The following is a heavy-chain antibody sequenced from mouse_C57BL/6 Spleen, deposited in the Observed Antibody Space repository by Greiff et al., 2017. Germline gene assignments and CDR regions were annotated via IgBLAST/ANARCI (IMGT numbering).Heavy chain of an antibody. D-gene: IGHD1-1*01. J-gene: IGHJ1*03. CDR2: ISDGGSYT. Sequence: EVMLVESGGGLVKPGGSLKLSCAASGFTFSSYAMSWVRQTPEKRLEWVATISDGGSYTYYPDNVKGRFTISRDNAKKNLYLQMSHLKSEDTAMYYCARYTGSTLWYFDVWGTGTTVTVSS. V-gene: IGHV5-4*03. CDR1: GFTFSSYA. CDR3: ARYTGSTLWYFDV.